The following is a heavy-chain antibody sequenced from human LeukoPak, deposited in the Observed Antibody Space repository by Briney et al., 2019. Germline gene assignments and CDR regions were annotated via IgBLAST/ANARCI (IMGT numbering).Heavy chain of an antibody. CDR3: AREQDGGYANYFDY. V-gene: IGHV3-21*01. Sequence: GGSLRLSCAASGFTFSSYSMNWVRQAPGKGLEWVSSISSSSSYIYYADSVKGRFTISRDNAKNSLYLQMNSLRAEDTAVYYCAREQDGGYANYFDYWGQGTLVTVSS. CDR1: GFTFSSYS. J-gene: IGHJ4*02. CDR2: ISSSSSYI. D-gene: IGHD3-16*01.